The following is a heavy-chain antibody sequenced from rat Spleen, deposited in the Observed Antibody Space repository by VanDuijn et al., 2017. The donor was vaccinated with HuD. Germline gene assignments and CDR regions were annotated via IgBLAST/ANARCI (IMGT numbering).Heavy chain of an antibody. D-gene: IGHD5-1*01. J-gene: IGHJ2*01. V-gene: IGHV5-25*01. CDR1: GFTFNRYY. Sequence: EVQLVETGGGLVQPGRSLKLSCVASGFTFNRYYMVWVRQAPTKGLEWVAYISTAGSNTFYRDSVQGRFTISRDNAESTLYLQMDSLRSEDTATYYCARQNWPYYFDYWGQGVMVTVSS. CDR3: ARQNWPYYFDY. CDR2: ISTAGSNT.